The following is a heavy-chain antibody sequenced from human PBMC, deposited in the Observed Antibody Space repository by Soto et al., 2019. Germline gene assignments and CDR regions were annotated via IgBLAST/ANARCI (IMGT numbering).Heavy chain of an antibody. D-gene: IGHD1-1*01. V-gene: IGHV1-18*01. J-gene: IGHJ6*03. CDR2: ISAYNGNT. CDR3: ARATTTGPLDGHYMEV. Sequence: ASVKVSCKASGYTFTSYGISWVRQAPGQGLEWMGWISAYNGNTNYAQRLQGRVTMTTDTSTSTAYMELRSLRSDDTAVYYCARATTTGPLDGHYMEVWGKGTTVTVSS. CDR1: GYTFTSYG.